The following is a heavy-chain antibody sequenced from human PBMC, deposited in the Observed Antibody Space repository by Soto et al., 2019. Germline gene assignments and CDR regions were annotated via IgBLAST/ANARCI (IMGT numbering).Heavy chain of an antibody. CDR2: IYRTGST. J-gene: IGHJ4*02. D-gene: IGHD1-26*01. CDR1: GGSFTSNNW. V-gene: IGHV4-4*02. Sequence: NPSETLSLTCAVSGGSFTSNNWWTWVRQPPGQGLEWIGEIYRTGSTNYNPSLKSRVTISLDKSENQFPLKVTSLTAADTAVYYCASRDPGPSVDCWGQGTLVTVSS. CDR3: ASRDPGPSVDC.